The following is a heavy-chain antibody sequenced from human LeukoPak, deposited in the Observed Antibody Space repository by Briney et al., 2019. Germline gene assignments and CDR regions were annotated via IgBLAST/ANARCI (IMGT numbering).Heavy chain of an antibody. Sequence: GGSLRLSCVDSGFTFSTYSMNWVRRAPGKGLEWVSSISSSSSYIYYGDSVKGRFTISRDNAKNSLYLQMNSLRAEDTAVYYCAREEVVYDYWGQGTLVTVSS. CDR3: AREEVVYDY. V-gene: IGHV3-21*01. J-gene: IGHJ4*02. CDR2: ISSSSSYI. CDR1: GFTFSTYS. D-gene: IGHD2-2*01.